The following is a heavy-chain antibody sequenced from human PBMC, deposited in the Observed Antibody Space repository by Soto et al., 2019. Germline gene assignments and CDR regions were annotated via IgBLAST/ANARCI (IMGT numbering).Heavy chain of an antibody. Sequence: GGSLRLSCAASGFTFSSYAMHWVRQAPGKGLEWVAVISYDGSNKYYADSVKGRFTISRDNSKNTLYLQMNSLRAEDTAVYYCARGPPYGSGTSAGWFDPWGQGTLVTVSS. CDR2: ISYDGSNK. CDR1: GFTFSSYA. V-gene: IGHV3-30-3*01. CDR3: ARGPPYGSGTSAGWFDP. J-gene: IGHJ5*02. D-gene: IGHD3-10*01.